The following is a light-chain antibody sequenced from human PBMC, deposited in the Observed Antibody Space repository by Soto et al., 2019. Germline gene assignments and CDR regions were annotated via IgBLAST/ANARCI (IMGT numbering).Light chain of an antibody. CDR2: EAS. Sequence: IVLTQSPATLSLSPGERATLSCRASQSVSSYVAWYKQKPGQAPRLLIYEASNRATCIPARFRGSGAGTDFTLTISSLAPEYFAVYYCQQRSNWTLTFGGGTKVDIK. CDR3: QQRSNWTLT. J-gene: IGKJ4*01. V-gene: IGKV3-11*01. CDR1: QSVSSY.